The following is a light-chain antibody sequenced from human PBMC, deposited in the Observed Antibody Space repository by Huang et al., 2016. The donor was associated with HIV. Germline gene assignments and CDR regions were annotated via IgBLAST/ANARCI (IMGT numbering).Light chain of an antibody. Sequence: IVMTQSPATLSVSPGERATLSCTASQSVSSSLAWYQQIHGQAPRLRIYGASTRATGIPARFSGSGSGTEFTLTITSLQSEDFAVYYCQQYSNWPPWTFGQGTKVEVK. J-gene: IGKJ1*01. CDR2: GAS. CDR3: QQYSNWPPWT. CDR1: QSVSSS. V-gene: IGKV3-15*01.